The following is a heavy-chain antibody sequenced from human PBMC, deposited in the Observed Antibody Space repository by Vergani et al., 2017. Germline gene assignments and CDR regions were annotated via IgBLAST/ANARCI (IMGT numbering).Heavy chain of an antibody. CDR2: IWYDGSNK. Sequence: VQLLESGGGVVQPGRSLRLSCAASGFTFSSYGMHWVRQAPGKGLEWVAVIWYDGSNKYYADSVKGRFTISRDNSKNTLYLQMNSLRAEDTAVYYCAREGLGELPDYWGQGTLVTVSS. D-gene: IGHD3-16*01. V-gene: IGHV3-33*01. J-gene: IGHJ4*02. CDR3: AREGLGELPDY. CDR1: GFTFSSYG.